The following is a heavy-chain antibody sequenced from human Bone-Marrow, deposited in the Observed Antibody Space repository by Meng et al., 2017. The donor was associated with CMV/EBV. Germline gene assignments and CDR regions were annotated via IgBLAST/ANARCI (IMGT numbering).Heavy chain of an antibody. D-gene: IGHD5-18*01. CDR1: GFTFSSYA. CDR2: ISGSGGST. J-gene: IGHJ4*02. CDR3: AKDPKREIQYKIKTYYFDY. V-gene: IGHV3-23*01. Sequence: GGSLRLSCAASGFTFSSYAMSWVRQAPGKGLEWVSAISGSGGSTYYADSVKGRLTISRDNSKNTLYLQMNSLRAEDTAVYYCAKDPKREIQYKIKTYYFDYWGQGTLVTVSS.